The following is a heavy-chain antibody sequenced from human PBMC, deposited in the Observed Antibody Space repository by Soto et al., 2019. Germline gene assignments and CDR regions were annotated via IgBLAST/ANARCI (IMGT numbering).Heavy chain of an antibody. CDR3: AHIVVAGLGYYFDY. D-gene: IGHD6-19*01. CDR2: IYWDDDK. J-gene: IGHJ4*02. CDR1: GFSLSSTRMA. V-gene: IGHV2-5*02. Sequence: QITLKESGPTLVKPTQNLTLTCTFSGFSLSSTRMAVGWLRQPPGKDLEWLALIYWDDDKRYSPFLKSRLTITKDTSKTQVVLTMSNMDPVDTARYYCAHIVVAGLGYYFDYWGQGNLGTFSS.